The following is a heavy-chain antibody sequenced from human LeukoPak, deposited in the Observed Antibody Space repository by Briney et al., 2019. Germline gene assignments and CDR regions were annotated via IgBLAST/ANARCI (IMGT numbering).Heavy chain of an antibody. CDR1: GITFSSYS. CDR2: ISSFSGTI. CDR3: ANCEYGDCVRYYYYYYMDV. V-gene: IGHV3-48*01. J-gene: IGHJ6*03. D-gene: IGHD4-17*01. Sequence: GGSLRLSCVASGITFSSYSMNWVRQAPGKGLEWVSYISSFSGTINYADSVKGRFTISRDNAKNSLYLQMNSLRAEDTAVYYCANCEYGDCVRYYYYYYMDVWGKGTTVTVSS.